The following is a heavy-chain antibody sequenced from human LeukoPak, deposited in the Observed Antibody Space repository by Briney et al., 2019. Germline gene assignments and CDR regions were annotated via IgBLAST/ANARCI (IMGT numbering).Heavy chain of an antibody. Sequence: GESLKISCKGSGFSFNTYWIGWVRQMPGKGLEWMGIIYAGDSDTRYRPSFQGQVTISVDKSISTAYLQWSSLKASDTAMYYCARRQGCSNTACPPDYWGQGTLVTVSS. J-gene: IGHJ4*02. D-gene: IGHD2-2*01. CDR1: GFSFNTYW. CDR2: IYAGDSDT. V-gene: IGHV5-51*01. CDR3: ARRQGCSNTACPPDY.